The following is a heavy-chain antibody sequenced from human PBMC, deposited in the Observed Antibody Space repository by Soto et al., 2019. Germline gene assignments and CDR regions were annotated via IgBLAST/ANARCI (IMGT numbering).Heavy chain of an antibody. Sequence: QVQLVQSGAEVKKPGASVTVPCKASGYTFTNYYMHWVRQAPGQGLEWMGMINPSGGDTTYAQKFQGRVSMARDTSTSTVYMELSSLRSEDTAVYYCARAHYYYDSRLHLDYWGQGTLVTVSS. CDR3: ARAHYYYDSRLHLDY. CDR1: GYTFTNYY. V-gene: IGHV1-46*01. CDR2: INPSGGDT. J-gene: IGHJ4*02. D-gene: IGHD3-22*01.